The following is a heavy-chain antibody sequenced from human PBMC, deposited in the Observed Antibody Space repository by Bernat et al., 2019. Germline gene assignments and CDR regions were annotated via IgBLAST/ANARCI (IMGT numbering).Heavy chain of an antibody. CDR2: IYYSGST. D-gene: IGHD1-26*01. Sequence: QLQLQESGPGLVKPSETLSLTCTVSGGSISSSSYYWGWIRQHPGKGLEWIGSIYYSGSTYYNPSLKSRVTISVDTSKNQFSLKLSSVTAADTAVYYCARVSGRSGSYLPDYWGQGTLVTVSS. CDR3: ARVSGRSGSYLPDY. V-gene: IGHV4-39*01. J-gene: IGHJ4*02. CDR1: GGSISSSSYY.